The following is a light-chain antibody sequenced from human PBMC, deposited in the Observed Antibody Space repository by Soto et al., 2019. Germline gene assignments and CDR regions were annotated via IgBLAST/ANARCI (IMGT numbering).Light chain of an antibody. V-gene: IGKV3-20*01. J-gene: IGKJ1*01. CDR2: GAS. CDR1: EIVDNNY. CDR3: QQYGISPKT. Sequence: EIVLTQSPGTLSLSPGERAILSCRASEIVDNNYLGWYQQKPGQAPRLLIYGASSRAAGIPDRFSGSGSGTDFSLTISRLEPEDFAVYYCQQYGISPKTFGQGTKVEIK.